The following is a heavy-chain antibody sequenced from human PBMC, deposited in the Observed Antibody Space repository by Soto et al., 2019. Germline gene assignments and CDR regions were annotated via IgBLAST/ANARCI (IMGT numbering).Heavy chain of an antibody. CDR2: ISSSSSTI. V-gene: IGHV3-48*02. D-gene: IGHD2-21*02. Sequence: EVQLVESGGGLVQPGGSLRLSCAASGFTFSSYSMNWVRQAPGKGLEWVSYISSSSSTIYYADSVKGRFTISRDNAKNSLYLQMNSLRDEDTAVYYCAGVGYCGGDCHPTLFRYYGMDVWGQGTTVTVSS. CDR1: GFTFSSYS. J-gene: IGHJ6*02. CDR3: AGVGYCGGDCHPTLFRYYGMDV.